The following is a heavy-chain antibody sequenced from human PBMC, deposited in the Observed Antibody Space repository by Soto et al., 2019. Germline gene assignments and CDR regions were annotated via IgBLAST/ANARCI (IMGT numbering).Heavy chain of an antibody. J-gene: IGHJ4*02. V-gene: IGHV3-48*01. CDR1: GFTFSRYS. CDR3: ARELADEMARITLGY. Sequence: EVQLVESGGGLVQPGGSLRLSCTASGFTFSRYSMNWVRHAPGKGLEWVSCISSSSSTIYYADSLKGRFTISRDNAKNSLYLQRHSLRAVDTAVYYCARELADEMARITLGYWGQGILVTVSS. D-gene: IGHD3-16*01. CDR2: ISSSSSTI.